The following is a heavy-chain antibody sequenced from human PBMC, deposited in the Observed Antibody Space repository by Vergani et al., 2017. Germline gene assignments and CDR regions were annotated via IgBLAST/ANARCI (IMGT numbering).Heavy chain of an antibody. D-gene: IGHD4-11*01. Sequence: QVQLVESGGGVVQPGGSLRLSCAASGFTFSSYGMHWVRQAPGKGLEWVAVISYDGSNKYYADSVKGRFTISRDNSKNTLYLQMNSLRAEDTAVYYCARSHTVTTAGGYFDYWGQGTLVTVSS. CDR1: GFTFSSYG. CDR2: ISYDGSNK. CDR3: ARSHTVTTAGGYFDY. J-gene: IGHJ4*02. V-gene: IGHV3-30*19.